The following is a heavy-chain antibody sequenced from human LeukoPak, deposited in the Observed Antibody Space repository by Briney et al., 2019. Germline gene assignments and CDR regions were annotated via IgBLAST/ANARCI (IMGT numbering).Heavy chain of an antibody. J-gene: IGHJ4*02. Sequence: GGSLRLSCAASGFTFSSYDMHWVRQTIGKGLEWVSSIGIAGDTYYPGSVKGRFTISRENAKNSLYLQMNSLRAEDTAVYYCVKGSHGPDYDFWSGYHYWGQGTLVTVSS. CDR1: GFTFSSYD. V-gene: IGHV3-13*01. D-gene: IGHD3-3*01. CDR2: IGIAGDT. CDR3: VKGSHGPDYDFWSGYHY.